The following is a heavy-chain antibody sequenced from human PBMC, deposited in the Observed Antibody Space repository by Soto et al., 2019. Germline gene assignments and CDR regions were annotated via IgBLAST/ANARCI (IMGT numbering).Heavy chain of an antibody. D-gene: IGHD2-8*01. CDR3: ARDLKGTNGVWGLYYYYGMDV. CDR1: GFTFSSYS. Sequence: EVQLVESGGGLVKPGGSLRLSCAASGFTFSSYSMNWVRQAPGKGLEWVSSISSSSSYIYYADSVKGRFTISRDNAKNSLYLQMNSLRAEDTAVYYCARDLKGTNGVWGLYYYYGMDVWGQGTTVTVSS. CDR2: ISSSSSYI. J-gene: IGHJ6*02. V-gene: IGHV3-21*01.